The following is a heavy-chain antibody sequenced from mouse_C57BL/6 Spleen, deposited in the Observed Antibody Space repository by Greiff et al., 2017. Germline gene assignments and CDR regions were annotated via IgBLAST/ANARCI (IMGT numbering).Heavy chain of an antibody. CDR1: GYAFSSYW. CDR2: IYPGDGDT. J-gene: IGHJ3*01. Sequence: VQLQQSGAELVKPGASVKISCKASGYAFSSYWMNWVKQRPGKGLEWIGQIYPGDGDTNYNGKFKGKATLTADKSSSTAYMQLSSLTSEDSAVYFCARVGTTVVARDFAHWGQGTLVTVSA. D-gene: IGHD1-1*01. CDR3: ARVGTTVVARDFAH. V-gene: IGHV1-80*01.